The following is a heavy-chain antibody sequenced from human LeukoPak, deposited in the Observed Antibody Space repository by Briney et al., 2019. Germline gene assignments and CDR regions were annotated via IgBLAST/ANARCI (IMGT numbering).Heavy chain of an antibody. V-gene: IGHV1-46*01. CDR3: ARHRGAGEYPFDY. CDR1: GYTFTSYY. CDR2: INPSDGST. J-gene: IGHJ4*02. D-gene: IGHD3-10*01. Sequence: ASVKVSCKASGYTFTSYYMHWVRQAPGQGLEWMGIINPSDGSTTYAQKFQGRVTMTRDTSTSTVYMELSSLRSEDTAVYYCARHRGAGEYPFDYWGQGTLVTVSS.